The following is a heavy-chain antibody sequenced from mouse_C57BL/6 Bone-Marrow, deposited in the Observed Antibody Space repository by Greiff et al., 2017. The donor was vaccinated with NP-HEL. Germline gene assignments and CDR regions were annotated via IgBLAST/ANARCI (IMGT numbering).Heavy chain of an antibody. CDR1: GYTFTEYT. J-gene: IGHJ2*01. D-gene: IGHD2-1*01. CDR2: FYPGSGSI. V-gene: IGHV1-62-2*01. CDR3: AGHEGGNYYGYFDY. Sequence: QVHVKQSGAELVKPGASVKLSCKASGYTFTEYTIHWVKQRSGQGLEWIGWFYPGSGSIKYNEKFKDKATLTADKSSSTVYMELSRLTSEDSAVYYCAGHEGGNYYGYFDYWGQGTTLTVSS.